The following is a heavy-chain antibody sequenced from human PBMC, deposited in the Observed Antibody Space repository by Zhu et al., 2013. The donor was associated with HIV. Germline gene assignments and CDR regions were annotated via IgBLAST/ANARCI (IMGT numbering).Heavy chain of an antibody. Sequence: QVQLVQSGAEVKKPGASVKVSCKASGYSFTTYDINWVRQAPGQGLEWMGTILPEFGTTNYAHKFRGRVSITADESSNTAFMELSSLTSADTAVYFCATTLKRQTTYALDTWGQGTMVTVSS. J-gene: IGHJ3*02. CDR2: ILPEFGTT. CDR3: ATTLKRQTTYALDT. D-gene: IGHD4-17*01. V-gene: IGHV1-69*18. CDR1: GYSFTTYD.